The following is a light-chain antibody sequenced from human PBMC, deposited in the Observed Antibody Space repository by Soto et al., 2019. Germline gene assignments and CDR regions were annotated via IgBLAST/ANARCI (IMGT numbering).Light chain of an antibody. V-gene: IGLV2-14*03. J-gene: IGLJ1*01. CDR1: SSDVGAYNF. CDR2: NVY. CDR3: SAYTVGRTYV. Sequence: QPVLAHPASVSGSPGHSITISCTGTSSDVGAYNFVSWHQQHPGKAPKLMIYNVYDRPSGISYRFSGSKSGNTASLTISGLQGEDEADYYCSAYTVGRTYVFGTGNRSPS.